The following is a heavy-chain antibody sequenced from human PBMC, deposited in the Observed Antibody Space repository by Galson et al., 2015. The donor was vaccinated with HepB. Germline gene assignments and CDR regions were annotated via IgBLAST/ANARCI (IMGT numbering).Heavy chain of an antibody. CDR2: ISAYNGNT. Sequence: SVKVSCKASGGTFSSYAISWVRQAPGQGLEWMGWISAYNGNTNYAQKLQGRVTMTTDTSTSTAYMELRSLRSDDTAVYYCARRNWNDPALCDYWGKGTTVTVSS. D-gene: IGHD1-1*01. CDR1: GGTFSSYA. J-gene: IGHJ6*04. V-gene: IGHV1-18*01. CDR3: ARRNWNDPALCDY.